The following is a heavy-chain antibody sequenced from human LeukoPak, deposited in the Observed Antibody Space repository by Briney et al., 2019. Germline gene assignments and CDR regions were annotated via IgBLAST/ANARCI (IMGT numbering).Heavy chain of an antibody. V-gene: IGHV3-23*01. Sequence: GGSLRLSCAASGFTFSSYAMSWVRQAPGKGLEWVSAISGSGGSTYYADSVKGRFTISRDNSKNTLYLQMNSLRAEDTAVYCCAKSVGSGWDFDYWGQGTLVTVSS. D-gene: IGHD6-19*01. CDR2: ISGSGGST. CDR1: GFTFSSYA. J-gene: IGHJ4*02. CDR3: AKSVGSGWDFDY.